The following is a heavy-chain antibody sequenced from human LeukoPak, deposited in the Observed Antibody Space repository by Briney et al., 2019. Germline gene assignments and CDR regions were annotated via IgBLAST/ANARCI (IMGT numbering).Heavy chain of an antibody. CDR1: GCSISSGRYY. D-gene: IGHD3-9*01. Sequence: SETLSLTCTVSGCSISSGRYYWSWIRQPAGKGLEWIGRIYTSGSTNYNPSLKSRVTISVDPSNNHFSLKLRSVTAADTAVYYCAREFLVRRDILTGYTLDWFAPWGQGTLVTVSS. CDR2: IYTSGST. V-gene: IGHV4-61*02. CDR3: AREFLVRRDILTGYTLDWFAP. J-gene: IGHJ5*02.